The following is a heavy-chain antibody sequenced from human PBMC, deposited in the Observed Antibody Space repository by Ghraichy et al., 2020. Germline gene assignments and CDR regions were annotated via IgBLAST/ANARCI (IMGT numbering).Heavy chain of an antibody. CDR3: TRHARGTAVAGNFDY. J-gene: IGHJ4*02. V-gene: IGHV4-39*01. D-gene: IGHD6-19*01. CDR2: IYHSGYT. CDR1: GGSISSSDYY. Sequence: SETLSLTCTVSGGSISSSDYYWGWIRQPPGKGLEWIGSIYHSGYTYCSPSLKSRATISVDTSKNLFSLKLSSVTAADTALYYCTRHARGTAVAGNFDYWGQGTPVTVSS.